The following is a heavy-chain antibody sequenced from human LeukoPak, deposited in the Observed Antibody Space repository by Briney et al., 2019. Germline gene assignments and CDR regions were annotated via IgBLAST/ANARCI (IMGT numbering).Heavy chain of an antibody. CDR1: GGSFSGYY. D-gene: IGHD7-27*01. V-gene: IGHV4-34*01. J-gene: IGHJ4*02. CDR2: INHSGST. Sequence: PSETLSLTCAVYGGSFSGYYWSWIRQPPGKGLEWIGEINHSGSTNYNPSLKSRVTISVDTSKNQFSLKLSSVTAADTAVYYCATENILTGSFPGYWGQGTLVTVSS. CDR3: ATENILTGSFPGY.